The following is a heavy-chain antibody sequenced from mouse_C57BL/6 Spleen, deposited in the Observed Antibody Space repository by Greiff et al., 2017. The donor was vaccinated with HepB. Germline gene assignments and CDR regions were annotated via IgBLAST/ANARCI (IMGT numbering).Heavy chain of an antibody. J-gene: IGHJ1*03. D-gene: IGHD4-1*01. V-gene: IGHV5-17*01. CDR3: ARPGFWDSWYFDV. CDR1: GFTFSDYG. CDR2: ISSGSSTI. Sequence: EVNLVESGGGLVKPGGSLKLSCAASGFTFSDYGMHWVRQAPEKGLEWVAYISSGSSTIYYADTVKGRFTISRDNAKNTLFLQMTSLRSEDTAMYYCARPGFWDSWYFDVWGTGTTVTVSS.